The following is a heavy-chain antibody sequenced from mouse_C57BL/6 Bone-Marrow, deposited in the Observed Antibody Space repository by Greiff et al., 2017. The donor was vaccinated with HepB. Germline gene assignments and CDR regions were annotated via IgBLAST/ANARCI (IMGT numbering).Heavy chain of an antibody. J-gene: IGHJ3*01. V-gene: IGHV10-3*01. D-gene: IGHD2-4*01. Sequence: EVQLVGSGGGLVQPKGSLKLSCAASGFTFNTYAMHWVRQAPGKGLEWVARIRSKSSNYATYYADSVKDRFTISRDDSQSMLYLQMNNLKTEDTAMYYCVRSPIYYDYDEFAYWGQGTLVTVSA. CDR2: IRSKSSNYAT. CDR1: GFTFNTYA. CDR3: VRSPIYYDYDEFAY.